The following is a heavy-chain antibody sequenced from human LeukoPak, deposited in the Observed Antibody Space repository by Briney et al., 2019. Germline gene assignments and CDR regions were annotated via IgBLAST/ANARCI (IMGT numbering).Heavy chain of an antibody. J-gene: IGHJ4*02. V-gene: IGHV1-69*01. Sequence: ASVKVSCKASGGTFSSYAISWVRQAPGRGLEWMGGIIPIFGTANYAQKFQGRVTITADESTSTAYMELSSLRSEDTAVYYCAKTSAGIRGGYFDYWGQGTLVTVSS. CDR1: GGTFSSYA. D-gene: IGHD3-10*01. CDR2: IIPIFGTA. CDR3: AKTSAGIRGGYFDY.